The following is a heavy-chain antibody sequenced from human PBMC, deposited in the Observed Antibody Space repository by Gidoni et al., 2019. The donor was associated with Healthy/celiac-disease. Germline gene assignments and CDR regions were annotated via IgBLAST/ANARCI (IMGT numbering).Heavy chain of an antibody. CDR1: GVTCSSYE. CDR3: ARVPVGYGYIGYYYYGMDV. D-gene: IGHD2-8*02. J-gene: IGHJ6*02. CDR2: ISSSGSTI. Sequence: EVQLVESGGVLVQPGGSLRLSCAASGVTCSSYEMNWVRQAPGKGREWVSYISSSGSTIYYADSVKGRFTISRDNAKNSLYLQMNSLRAEDTAVYYCARVPVGYGYIGYYYYGMDVWGQGTTVTVSS. V-gene: IGHV3-48*03.